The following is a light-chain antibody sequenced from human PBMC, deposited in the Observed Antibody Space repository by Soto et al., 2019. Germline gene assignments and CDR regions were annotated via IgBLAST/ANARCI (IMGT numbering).Light chain of an antibody. Sequence: DIQMTQSPSTLSASVGDRVTITCRTSQSISNWLAWYQQKPGKAPRLLIYDASSLQSGVPSTFSGSGSGTEFTLTISSLQPDDTATYYCQQYYTYSTFGQGTKVEI. V-gene: IGKV1-5*01. CDR3: QQYYTYST. J-gene: IGKJ1*01. CDR1: QSISNW. CDR2: DAS.